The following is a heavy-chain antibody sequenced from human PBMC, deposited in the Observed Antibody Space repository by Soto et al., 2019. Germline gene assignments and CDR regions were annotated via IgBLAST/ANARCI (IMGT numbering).Heavy chain of an antibody. CDR1: GYTFSGYD. Sequence: GAPVKVSCKTSGYTFSGYDINWVRQATGQGLEWMGWMNPNSGNTGYAQEFQGRVTMTRDNSISTAYMELSSLRSEDTAVYYCTVARFYYNASGYYPFDYWGQGTLVTVSS. CDR3: TVARFYYNASGYYPFDY. J-gene: IGHJ4*02. D-gene: IGHD3-3*01. V-gene: IGHV1-8*01. CDR2: MNPNSGNT.